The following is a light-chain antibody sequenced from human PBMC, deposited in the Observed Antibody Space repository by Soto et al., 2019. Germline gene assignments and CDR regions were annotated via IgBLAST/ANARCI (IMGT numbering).Light chain of an antibody. Sequence: EIVLTQSPATLSLSPGERATLSCWASQSVSNYFVWYQQKPGQAPRLLIYDASKRATGIPARFSGSGSGTDFPLTISSLEPEDFAVYYCQQRSSWPWTFGQGTKVEIK. CDR1: QSVSNY. J-gene: IGKJ1*01. CDR3: QQRSSWPWT. V-gene: IGKV3-11*01. CDR2: DAS.